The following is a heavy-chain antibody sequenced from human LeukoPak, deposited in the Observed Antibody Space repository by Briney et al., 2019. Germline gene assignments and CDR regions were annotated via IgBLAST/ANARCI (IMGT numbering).Heavy chain of an antibody. V-gene: IGHV1-69*05. J-gene: IGHJ4*02. D-gene: IGHD2-2*01. CDR3: AREHCSSTSCYTRGLDY. CDR2: IIPIFGTA. Sequence: GASVKVSCKASGGTFSSYAISWVRQAPGQGLEWMGGIIPIFGTANYAQKFQGRVTITTDESTSTAYMELSSLRSEDTAVYYCAREHCSSTSCYTRGLDYWGQGTLVTVSS. CDR1: GGTFSSYA.